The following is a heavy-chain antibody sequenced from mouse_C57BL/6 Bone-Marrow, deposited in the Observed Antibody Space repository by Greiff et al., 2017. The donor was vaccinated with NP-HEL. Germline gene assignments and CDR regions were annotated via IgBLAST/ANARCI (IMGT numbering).Heavy chain of an antibody. CDR2: IHPISGST. D-gene: IGHD1-1*01. J-gene: IGHJ2*01. V-gene: IGHV1-64*01. CDR3: ASFTTVVEHFDY. CDR1: GYTFTSYW. Sequence: VQLQQPGAELVKPGASVKLSCKASGYTFTSYWMHWVKQRPGQGLEWIGMIHPISGSTNYNEKFKSKATLTVDKSSSTAYMQLSSLTSEDSAVYYCASFTTVVEHFDYWGQGTTLTVSS.